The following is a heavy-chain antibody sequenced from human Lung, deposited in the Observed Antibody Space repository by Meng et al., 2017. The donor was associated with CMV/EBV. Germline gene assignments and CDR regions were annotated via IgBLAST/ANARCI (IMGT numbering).Heavy chain of an antibody. D-gene: IGHD1-26*01. CDR1: GFTVSSYA. CDR3: AKGLSGSYFPFDY. CDR2: ISGSGGST. Sequence: AYGFTVSSYAMSWVRQAQGKGLEWVSAISGSGGSTYYEDSVKGRFTISRDNSKNTLYLQMNSLRAEDTAVYYCAKGLSGSYFPFDYWGQGTLVTVSS. J-gene: IGHJ4*02. V-gene: IGHV3-23*01.